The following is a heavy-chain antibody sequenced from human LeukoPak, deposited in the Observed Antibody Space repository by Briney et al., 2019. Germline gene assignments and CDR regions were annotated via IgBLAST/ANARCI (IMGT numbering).Heavy chain of an antibody. D-gene: IGHD1-7*01. J-gene: IGHJ4*02. V-gene: IGHV3-48*01. CDR3: ARDRVDWNYEGFDY. CDR2: ISSSSTI. CDR1: GFTFSSYS. Sequence: PGGSLRLSCAASGFTFSSYSMNWVRQAPGKGLEWVSYISSSSTIYYADSVKGRFTISRDNAKNSLYLQMNSLRAEDTAVYYCARDRVDWNYEGFDYWGQGTLVTVSS.